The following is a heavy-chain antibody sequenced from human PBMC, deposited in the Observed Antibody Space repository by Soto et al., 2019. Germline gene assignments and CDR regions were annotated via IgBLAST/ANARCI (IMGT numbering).Heavy chain of an antibody. Sequence: EVQLVESGGGLVQPGGSLRLSCAASGFTFSIYWMYWVRQAPGKGPVWVSRIDNAGSSARYADSVKGRFTISRDNAKNTVYLQMNSLRAEDTAVYYCTRVGGSVSGMDVWGQGTTVTVSS. CDR2: IDNAGSSA. J-gene: IGHJ6*02. CDR3: TRVGGSVSGMDV. D-gene: IGHD1-26*01. V-gene: IGHV3-74*01. CDR1: GFTFSIYW.